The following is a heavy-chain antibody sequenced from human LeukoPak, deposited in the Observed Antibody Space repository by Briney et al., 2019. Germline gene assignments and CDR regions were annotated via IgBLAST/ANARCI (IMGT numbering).Heavy chain of an antibody. CDR1: GYTFTSYG. J-gene: IGHJ6*03. CDR2: ISAYNGNT. D-gene: IGHD3-10*01. Sequence: ASVKVSCKASGYTFTSYGISWVRQAPGQGLEWMGWISAYNGNTNYAQELQGRVTMTTDTSTSTAYMELRSLRSDDTAVYYCARSTRKSSRVWFGELLGTKKYYYYMDVWGKGTTVTISS. V-gene: IGHV1-18*01. CDR3: ARSTRKSSRVWFGELLGTKKYYYYMDV.